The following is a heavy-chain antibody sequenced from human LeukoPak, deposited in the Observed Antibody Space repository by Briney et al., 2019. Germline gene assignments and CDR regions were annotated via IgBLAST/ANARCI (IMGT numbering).Heavy chain of an antibody. Sequence: GGSLRLSCAASGFTFDDYGMSWVRQAPGKGLEWVSAISGSGGSTYYADSVRGRFTISRDNSKNTLYLQMNSLRAEDTAVYYCAKGGYSLDSLVDYWGQGTLVTVSS. CDR1: GFTFDDYG. CDR2: ISGSGGST. V-gene: IGHV3-23*01. CDR3: AKGGYSLDSLVDY. D-gene: IGHD5-18*01. J-gene: IGHJ4*02.